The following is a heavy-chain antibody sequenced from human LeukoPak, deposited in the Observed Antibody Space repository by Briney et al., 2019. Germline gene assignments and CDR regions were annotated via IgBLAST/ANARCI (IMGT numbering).Heavy chain of an antibody. CDR3: SRASFGVVVNMYYFDY. J-gene: IGHJ4*02. V-gene: IGHV3-49*03. Sequence: GGSLRLSCAASGFTFGDYAMGWFRQAPGKGLEWLSFIKSKVYGETIEYAASVKGRFTISRDDSKSIAHLHMNSLETEDTAIYFCSRASFGVVVNMYYFDYWGLGTLVTVSS. CDR2: IKSKVYGETI. D-gene: IGHD3-3*01. CDR1: GFTFGDYA.